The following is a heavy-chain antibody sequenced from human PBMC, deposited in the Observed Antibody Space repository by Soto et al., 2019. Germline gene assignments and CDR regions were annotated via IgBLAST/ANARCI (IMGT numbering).Heavy chain of an antibody. CDR1: GFTFSSYG. J-gene: IGHJ4*02. V-gene: IGHV3-33*01. CDR2: IWYDGSNK. CDR3: AREACRDMTGDYCSSTSFDY. D-gene: IGHD2-2*01. Sequence: GGSLRLSCAASGFTFSSYGMHWVRQAPGKGLEWVAVIWYDGSNKYYADSVKGRFTISRDNSKNTLYLQMNSLRAEDTAVYYCAREACRDMTGDYCSSTSFDYWGQGTLVTVSS.